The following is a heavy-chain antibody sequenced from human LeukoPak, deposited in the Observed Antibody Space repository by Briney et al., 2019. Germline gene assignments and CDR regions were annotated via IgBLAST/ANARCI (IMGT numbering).Heavy chain of an antibody. CDR3: AVGYCSSTRCSGGSFDI. CDR1: GFTFSSYG. V-gene: IGHV3-30*02. J-gene: IGHJ3*02. CDR2: IRYDGSNK. Sequence: GGSLRLSCAASGFTFSSYGMHWVRQAPGKGLEWVAFIRYDGSNKYYADSVKGRFTISRDNSKNTLYLQMNSLRAEDTAVYYCAVGYCSSTRCSGGSFDIWGQGTMVTVSS. D-gene: IGHD2-2*01.